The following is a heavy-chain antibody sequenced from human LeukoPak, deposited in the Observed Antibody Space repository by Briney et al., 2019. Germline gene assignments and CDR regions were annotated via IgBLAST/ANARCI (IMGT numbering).Heavy chain of an antibody. V-gene: IGHV3-23*01. CDR2: ISGRGGST. Sequence: GGSLRLSCAASGFTFSSYAMSWVRRAPGKGLEWVSAISGRGGSTYYTDSVKGRFTISRDNSKNTLYLQMNSLRAEDTAVYYCAKDHPTLRVVVTAMPIDYWGQGTLVTVSS. J-gene: IGHJ4*02. CDR1: GFTFSSYA. CDR3: AKDHPTLRVVVTAMPIDY. D-gene: IGHD2-21*02.